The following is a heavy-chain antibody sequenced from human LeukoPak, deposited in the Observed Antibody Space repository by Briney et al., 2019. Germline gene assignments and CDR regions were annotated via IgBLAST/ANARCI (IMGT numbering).Heavy chain of an antibody. CDR1: GFIVGDTH. V-gene: IGHV3-53*01. CDR3: ARLQGYSLGYQYFYYMDV. D-gene: IGHD5-18*01. Sequence: HPGGSLRLSCAGSGFIVGDTHMTWVRQAPGKGLEWVSLVYSGITTHYADSVKRRFSISRDHSNNILYLQMNTLRAEDTAVYYCARLQGYSLGYQYFYYMDVWGTGTTVTVSS. CDR2: VYSGITT. J-gene: IGHJ6*03.